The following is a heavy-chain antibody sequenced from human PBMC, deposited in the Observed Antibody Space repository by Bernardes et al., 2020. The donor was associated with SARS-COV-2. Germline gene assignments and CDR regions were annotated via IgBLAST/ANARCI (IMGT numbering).Heavy chain of an antibody. Sequence: ASMKVSCKTSGYTSTNFGIGWVRQAPGQGLEWLGWITTSTGNTKYAQKFQGRVTMTTDTSTSIAYMEPTSLRSDDTAIYYCARGTGGGYYFYDYWGQGTLVTVSS. J-gene: IGHJ4*02. CDR3: ARGTGGGYYFYDY. CDR1: GYTSTNFG. CDR2: ITTSTGNT. D-gene: IGHD2-15*01. V-gene: IGHV1-18*01.